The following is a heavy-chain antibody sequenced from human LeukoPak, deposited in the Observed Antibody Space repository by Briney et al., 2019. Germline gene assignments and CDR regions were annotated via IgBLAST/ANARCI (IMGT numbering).Heavy chain of an antibody. CDR2: INSDGSST. CDR1: GFTFSSYW. V-gene: IGHV3-74*01. CDR3: ARAQVVPAAIFDY. Sequence: GGSLRLSCAASGFTFSSYWMHWVRQAPGKGLVWVSRINSDGSSTSYADSVKGRFTISRDNAKNTLYLQMNSLRAEDTAVYYCARAQVVPAAIFDYWGQGTLVTVSS. D-gene: IGHD2-2*01. J-gene: IGHJ4*02.